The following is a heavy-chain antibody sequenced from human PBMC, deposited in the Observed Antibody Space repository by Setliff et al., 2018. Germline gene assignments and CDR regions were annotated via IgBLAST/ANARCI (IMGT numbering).Heavy chain of an antibody. CDR3: ARADYSSALHYFDY. D-gene: IGHD2-2*01. CDR2: ISGHNGHT. V-gene: IGHV1-18*01. Sequence: ASVKVSCKASGYPFTNYGLTWVRQAPGQGLEWMGWISGHNGHTKYAQNVQGRVTVTTETSTSTALMELTSLTSDDTAVYYCARADYSSALHYFDYWGLGTLVTVSS. J-gene: IGHJ4*02. CDR1: GYPFTNYG.